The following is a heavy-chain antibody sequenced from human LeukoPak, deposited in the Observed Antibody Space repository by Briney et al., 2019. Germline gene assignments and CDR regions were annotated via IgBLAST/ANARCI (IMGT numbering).Heavy chain of an antibody. V-gene: IGHV1-8*02. CDR1: GYTFTGYY. Sequence: GASVKVSCKASGYTFTGYYMHWVRQAPGQGLEWMGWMNPNSGNTGYAQKFQGRVTMTRNTSISTAYMELSSLRSEDTAVYYCARGQTSGDPWGQGTLVTVSS. J-gene: IGHJ5*02. D-gene: IGHD1-26*01. CDR3: ARGQTSGDP. CDR2: MNPNSGNT.